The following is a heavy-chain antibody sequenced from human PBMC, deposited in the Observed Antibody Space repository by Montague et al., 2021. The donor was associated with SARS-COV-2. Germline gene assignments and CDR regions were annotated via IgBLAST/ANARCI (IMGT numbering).Heavy chain of an antibody. V-gene: IGHV4-34*01. D-gene: IGHD2-2*01. J-gene: IGHJ6*02. CDR3: ARVPYRLLFVPRYYCMDV. CDR2: ISHSGST. Sequence: SETLPLTCAVYGGSLSGYYWSWIRRPPGEGLEWIAEISHSGSTSYNPSLKSRVTISVDTSKNQFSLKLSSATAADTAVYYCARVPYRLLFVPRYYCMDVWGQGTTVTVSS. CDR1: GGSLSGYY.